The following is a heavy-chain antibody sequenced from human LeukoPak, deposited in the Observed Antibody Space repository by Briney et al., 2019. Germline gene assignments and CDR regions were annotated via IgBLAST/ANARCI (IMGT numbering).Heavy chain of an antibody. CDR2: IIPILGIA. CDR1: GGTFSSYA. D-gene: IGHD6-13*01. Sequence: ASVKVSCKASGGTFSSYAISWVRQAPGQGLEWMGRIIPILGIANYAQKFQGRVTITADKSTSTAYMELSSLRSEDTAVYYCATPHSSNVLNYFDYWGQGTLVTVSS. CDR3: ATPHSSNVLNYFDY. J-gene: IGHJ4*02. V-gene: IGHV1-69*04.